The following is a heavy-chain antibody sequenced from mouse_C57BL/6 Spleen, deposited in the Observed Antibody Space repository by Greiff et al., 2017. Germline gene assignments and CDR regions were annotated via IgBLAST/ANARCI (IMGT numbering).Heavy chain of an antibody. V-gene: IGHV1-69*01. CDR1: GYTFTSYW. D-gene: IGHD1-1*02. CDR3: ARLGGYGPDGGFAY. J-gene: IGHJ3*01. CDR2: IDPSDSYT. Sequence: QVQLQQPGAELVMPGASVKLSCKASGYTFTSYWMHWVKQRPGQGLEWIGEIDPSDSYTNYNQKFKGKSTLTVDKSSSTAYMQLSSLTSEDSAVYYCARLGGYGPDGGFAYWGQGTLVTVSA.